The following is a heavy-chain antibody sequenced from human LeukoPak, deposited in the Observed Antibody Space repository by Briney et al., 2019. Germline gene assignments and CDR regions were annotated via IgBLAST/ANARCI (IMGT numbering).Heavy chain of an antibody. V-gene: IGHV4-39*07. D-gene: IGHD3-9*01. CDR1: GGSISSSSYY. CDR3: ARVSWFPGSSYYYMDV. J-gene: IGHJ6*03. CDR2: IYYSGST. Sequence: PSETLSLTCTVSGGSISSSSYYWGWIRQPPGKGLEWIGSIYYSGSTNYNPSLKSRVTISVDTSKTQFSLKLSSVTAADTAVYYCARVSWFPGSSYYYMDVWDKGTTVTVSS.